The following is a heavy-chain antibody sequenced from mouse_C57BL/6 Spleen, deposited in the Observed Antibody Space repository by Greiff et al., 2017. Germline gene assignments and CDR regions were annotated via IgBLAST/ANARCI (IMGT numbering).Heavy chain of an antibody. CDR3: ARATVEGVDY. CDR2: INPSNGGT. Sequence: VQLQQPGTELVKPGASVKLSCKASGYTFTSYWMHWVQQRPGQGLEWIGNINPSNGGTNYTEKFKSKATMAVDKSSSTAYMQRSSLTSEDSWVNYCARATVEGVDYWGQGTTLTVSS. CDR1: GYTFTSYW. D-gene: IGHD1-1*01. J-gene: IGHJ2*01. V-gene: IGHV1-53*01.